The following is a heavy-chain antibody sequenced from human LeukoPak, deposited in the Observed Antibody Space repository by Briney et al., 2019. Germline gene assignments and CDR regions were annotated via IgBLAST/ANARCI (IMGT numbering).Heavy chain of an antibody. CDR2: IYYSGST. J-gene: IGHJ5*02. CDR1: GGSISSSSYY. V-gene: IGHV4-39*07. D-gene: IGHD1-26*01. Sequence: SETLSLTCTVSGGSISSSSYYWGWIRQPPGKGLEWIGSIYYSGSTYYNPSLKSRVTMSVDTSKNQFSLKLSSVTAADTAVYYCAKDRRVGATDWFDPWGQGTLVTVSS. CDR3: AKDRRVGATDWFDP.